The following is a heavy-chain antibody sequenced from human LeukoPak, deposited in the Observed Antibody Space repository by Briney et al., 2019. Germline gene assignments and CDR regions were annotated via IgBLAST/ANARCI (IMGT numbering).Heavy chain of an antibody. CDR3: ARDSSVTTPFAYNWFDP. D-gene: IGHD4-17*01. CDR2: INPNSGGT. Sequence: GASVKLSCKAAGYTFTGYYMHWVRHAPGQGLEWMGRINPNSGGTNYAQKFQGRVTMTRDTSISTAYMVLSRLRSDDTAVYYCARDSSVTTPFAYNWFDPWGQGTLVTVSS. CDR1: GYTFTGYY. J-gene: IGHJ5*02. V-gene: IGHV1-2*02.